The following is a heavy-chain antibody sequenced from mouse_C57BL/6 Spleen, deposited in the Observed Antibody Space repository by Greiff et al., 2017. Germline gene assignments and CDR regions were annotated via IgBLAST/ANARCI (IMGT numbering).Heavy chain of an antibody. CDR2: ISDGGSYT. J-gene: IGHJ4*01. Sequence: DVKLVESGGGLVKPGGSLKLSCAASGFTFSSYAMSWVRQTPEKRLEWVATISDGGSYTYYPDNVKGRFTISRDNAKNNLYLQMSHLKSEDTAMYYCARDQGSHYAMDYWGQGTSVTVSS. CDR1: GFTFSSYA. D-gene: IGHD1-1*01. CDR3: ARDQGSHYAMDY. V-gene: IGHV5-4*01.